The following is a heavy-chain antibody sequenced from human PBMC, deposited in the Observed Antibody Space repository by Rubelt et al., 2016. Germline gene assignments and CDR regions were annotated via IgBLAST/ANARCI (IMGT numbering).Heavy chain of an antibody. D-gene: IGHD2-15*01. CDR3: AGARQIVVVAAN. CDR1: GGSFSGYY. J-gene: IGHJ4*02. CDR2: INHSGST. Sequence: QVQLQQWGAGLLKPSETLSLTCAVYGGSFSGYYWSWIRQPPGKGLEWIGEINHSGSTNYNPSLKSRVTISVDTSKNQCSLKLSSVTAADTAVYYCAGARQIVVVAANWGQGTLVTVSS. V-gene: IGHV4-34*01.